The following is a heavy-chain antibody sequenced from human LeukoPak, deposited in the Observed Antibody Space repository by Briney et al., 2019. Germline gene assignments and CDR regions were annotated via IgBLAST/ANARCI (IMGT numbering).Heavy chain of an antibody. V-gene: IGHV3-23*01. CDR3: AKGGDIVVVPAAYFDY. CDR1: GFTFSNYA. D-gene: IGHD2-2*01. Sequence: PGGSLRLSCAASGFTFSNYAMSWVRQAPGKGLEWVSAILGSGGSTYYADSVKGRFTVSRDNSKNTLYLQMNSLRAEDTAVYYCAKGGDIVVVPAAYFDYWGQGTLVTVSS. CDR2: ILGSGGST. J-gene: IGHJ4*02.